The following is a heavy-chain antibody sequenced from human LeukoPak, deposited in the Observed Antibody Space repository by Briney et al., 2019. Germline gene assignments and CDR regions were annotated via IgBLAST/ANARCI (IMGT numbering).Heavy chain of an antibody. J-gene: IGHJ4*02. CDR1: GYTFTSYY. Sequence: ASVEVSCKSSGYTFTSYYMHWVRQAPGQGLAWMGIINPSGGSTSYAQKFKGRVTMTRDTSTSTVYMELSSLRSEDTAVYYCARAAAGRDYWGQGTLVTVSS. D-gene: IGHD6-13*01. CDR3: ARAAAGRDY. V-gene: IGHV1-46*01. CDR2: INPSGGST.